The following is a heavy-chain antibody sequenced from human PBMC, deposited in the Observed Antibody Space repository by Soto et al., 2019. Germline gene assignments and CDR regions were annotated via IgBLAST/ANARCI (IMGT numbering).Heavy chain of an antibody. CDR1: GCTFRNFG. J-gene: IGHJ4*02. V-gene: IGHV1-18*01. CDR3: ARENSYFDY. Sequence: ASWTVSCKASGCTFRNFGISWVRQAPGQGLEWMGWISAYNANANYAQKFQGRLTMTADTSTSTAYMELRSLRSDDTAVYCCARENSYFDYWGQGTLVTVSS. CDR2: ISAYNANA.